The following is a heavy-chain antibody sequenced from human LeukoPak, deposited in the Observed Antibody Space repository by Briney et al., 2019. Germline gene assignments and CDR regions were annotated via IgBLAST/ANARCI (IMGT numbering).Heavy chain of an antibody. D-gene: IGHD1-26*01. Sequence: GGSLRLSCAASGFTFSSYGMHWVRQAPGKGLEWVAVISYDGSNKYYADSVKGRFTISRDNSKNTLYLQMNSLRAEDTAVYYCARGRWVGTTQAYYLDYWGQGTLVTVSS. CDR1: GFTFSSYG. J-gene: IGHJ4*02. V-gene: IGHV3-30*03. CDR2: ISYDGSNK. CDR3: ARGRWVGTTQAYYLDY.